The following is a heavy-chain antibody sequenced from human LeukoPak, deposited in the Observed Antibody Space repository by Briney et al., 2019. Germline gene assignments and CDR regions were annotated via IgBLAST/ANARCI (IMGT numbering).Heavy chain of an antibody. J-gene: IGHJ3*02. CDR2: MKGDGSEI. CDR1: GFTFSTYW. D-gene: IGHD2-2*01. V-gene: IGHV3-7*01. Sequence: GGSLRLSCAASGFTFSTYWMTWVRQAPGKGLEWVANMKGDGSEIHYVDSVKGRFTISRDNAKNTLYLQMNSLRAEDTAVYYCARYCSSTSCKKAFDIWGQGTMVTVSS. CDR3: ARYCSSTSCKKAFDI.